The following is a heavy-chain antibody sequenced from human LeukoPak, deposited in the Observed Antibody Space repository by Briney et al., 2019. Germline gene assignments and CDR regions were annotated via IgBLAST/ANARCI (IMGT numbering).Heavy chain of an antibody. CDR2: IHSSGNT. CDR1: GGSISSYY. V-gene: IGHV4-4*07. D-gene: IGHD4-23*01. CDR3: ARGPSHGGTYFES. Sequence: PSETLSLTCTVSGGSISSYYWSWIRQPAGKELEWIGRIHSSGNTLHNPSLKSRVSMSVDTSKNQFSLRLTSATAADTAVYYCARGPSHGGTYFESWGQGTLVTVSS. J-gene: IGHJ4*02.